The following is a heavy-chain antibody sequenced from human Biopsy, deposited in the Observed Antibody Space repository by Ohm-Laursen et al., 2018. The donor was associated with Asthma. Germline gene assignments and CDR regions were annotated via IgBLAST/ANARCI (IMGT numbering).Heavy chain of an antibody. V-gene: IGHV1-69*13. CDR2: INSVFGTT. CDR1: GGTFNTYV. J-gene: IGHJ4*02. D-gene: IGHD2-2*01. Sequence: VASVKVSCKPLGGTFNTYVIGWVRQAPGQGLEWMGGINSVFGTTTYPQKFQDRVTIIADDSTSTVYMELSSLRSEDTAVYYCARKAGSCISRTCYSLDFWGQGTLVTVSS. CDR3: ARKAGSCISRTCYSLDF.